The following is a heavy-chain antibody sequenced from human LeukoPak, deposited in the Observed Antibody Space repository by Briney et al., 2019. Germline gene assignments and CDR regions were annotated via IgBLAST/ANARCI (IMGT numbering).Heavy chain of an antibody. CDR1: GFTFSTYW. J-gene: IGHJ4*02. Sequence: GGSLRLSCAASGFTFSTYWMHWVRQAPGKGLVWVSRINSDESSTTYADSVKGRFNISRDNAKNTLYLQMNSLRAEDTAVYYCAKSRRAYCSGGSCFGLWDYWGQGTLVTVSS. CDR3: AKSRRAYCSGGSCFGLWDY. D-gene: IGHD2-15*01. V-gene: IGHV3-74*01. CDR2: INSDESST.